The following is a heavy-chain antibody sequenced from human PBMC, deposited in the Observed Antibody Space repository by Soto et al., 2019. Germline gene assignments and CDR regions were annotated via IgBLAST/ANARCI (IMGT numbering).Heavy chain of an antibody. CDR1: GFIFKMYW. D-gene: IGHD3-10*01. Sequence: GGTLRLSCSASGFIFKMYWMHWVRQSPGKGLVWISRIYNDGTYSDYADSVRGRFTISRDNVNDTLYLQMNNLRAEDSGLYYCTRGPRPISTGTGAYWGQGTQVTVSS. J-gene: IGHJ4*02. V-gene: IGHV3-74*01. CDR2: IYNDGTYS. CDR3: TRGPRPISTGTGAY.